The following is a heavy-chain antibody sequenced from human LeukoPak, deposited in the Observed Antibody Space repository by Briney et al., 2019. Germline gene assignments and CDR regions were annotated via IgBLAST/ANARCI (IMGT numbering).Heavy chain of an antibody. CDR3: ARVHYGSGSNWFDP. J-gene: IGHJ5*02. D-gene: IGHD3-10*01. CDR1: GFTFSSYE. Sequence: GGSLRLSCAASGFTFSSYEMNWVRQAPGKGLEWVSSISSSSSYIYYADSVKGRFTISRDNAKNSLYLQMNSLRAEDTAVYYCARVHYGSGSNWFDPWGQGTLVTVSS. CDR2: ISSSSSYI. V-gene: IGHV3-21*01.